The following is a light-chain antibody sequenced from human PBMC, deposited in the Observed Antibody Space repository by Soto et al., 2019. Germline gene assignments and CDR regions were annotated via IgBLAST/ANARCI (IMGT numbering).Light chain of an antibody. CDR1: QSVSIN. V-gene: IGKV3-15*01. CDR2: GAS. Sequence: TVLTQSPSTLSVSPGARSTLSCRASQSVSINLAWYQQKPGKATRLLIYGASTRATGIPARFSGSGSGKEFTLSINSLQPEDFAVYYCHEYDNWPQEGTFGHGTQVDIK. CDR3: HEYDNWPQEGT. J-gene: IGKJ1*01.